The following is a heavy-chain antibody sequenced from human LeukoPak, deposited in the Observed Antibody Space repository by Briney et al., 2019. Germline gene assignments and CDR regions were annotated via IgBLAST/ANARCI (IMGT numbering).Heavy chain of an antibody. CDR2: IKQDGSEK. CDR3: ARSARRYSGGWDPFDY. CDR1: GFTFSSYW. D-gene: IGHD6-19*01. Sequence: PGGSLRLSCAASGFTFSSYWMSWVRQAPGKGLEWVANIKQDGSEKYYVDSVKGRFTISRDNAKNSLYLQMNSLRAEDTAVYYCARSARRYSGGWDPFDYWGQGTLVTVSS. J-gene: IGHJ4*02. V-gene: IGHV3-7*01.